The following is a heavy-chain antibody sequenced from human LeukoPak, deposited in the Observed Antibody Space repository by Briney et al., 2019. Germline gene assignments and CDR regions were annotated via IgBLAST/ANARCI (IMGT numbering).Heavy chain of an antibody. CDR1: GFTFSTYS. D-gene: IGHD3-22*01. CDR3: ARGGGDYYDSSGYYRRFDY. CDR2: ITSSSSYI. Sequence: PGGSLRLSCAASGFTFSTYSMNWVRQAPGKGLEWVSSITSSSSYIYYADSVKGRFTISRDNAKNSLYLQMNSLRAEDTAVYYCARGGGDYYDSSGYYRRFDYWGQGTLVTVSS. V-gene: IGHV3-21*01. J-gene: IGHJ4*02.